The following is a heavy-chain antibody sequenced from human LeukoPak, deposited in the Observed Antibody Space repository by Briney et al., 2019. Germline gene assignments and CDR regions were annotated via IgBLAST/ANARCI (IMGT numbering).Heavy chain of an antibody. CDR1: GYIFSDFY. V-gene: IGHV1-2*02. J-gene: IGHJ4*02. CDR2: INSKNGGT. D-gene: IGHD2-2*02. Sequence: ASVKVSCKASGYIFSDFYIHWVRQAPGQGLEWMGSINSKNGGTDYAVNFRGRVTMTRDTSIGTAYMELSRLRSDDTAVYYCARGHPIIPAAVPDYWGQGTLVTVSS. CDR3: ARGHPIIPAAVPDY.